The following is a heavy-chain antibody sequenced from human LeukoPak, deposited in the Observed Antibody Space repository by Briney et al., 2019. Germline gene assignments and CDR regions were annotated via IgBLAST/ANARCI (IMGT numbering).Heavy chain of an antibody. V-gene: IGHV3-48*01. CDR2: ISSSSSTI. CDR1: GFTFSIYS. D-gene: IGHD6-19*01. Sequence: QSGGSLRLSCAASGFTFSIYSMNWVRQAPGKGLEWVSYISSSSSTIHYVDSVKGRFTISRDDAKNSLYLQMNNLRVEDTAVYYCTRDSGRFRLDYWGQGILVTVSS. J-gene: IGHJ4*02. CDR3: TRDSGRFRLDY.